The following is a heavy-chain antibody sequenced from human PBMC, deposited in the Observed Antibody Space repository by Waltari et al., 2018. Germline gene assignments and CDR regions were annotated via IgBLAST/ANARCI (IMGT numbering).Heavy chain of an antibody. CDR3: ARDSSYDSSGYFARGLYYFDY. D-gene: IGHD3-22*01. CDR1: GFTFSSYS. V-gene: IGHV3-21*01. CDR2: ISSSSSYI. Sequence: EVQLVESGGGLVKPGGSLRLSCAASGFTFSSYSMNWVRQAPGTGLEWVSSISSSSSYIYYADSVKGRFTISRDNAKNSLYLQMNSLRAEDTAVYYCARDSSYDSSGYFARGLYYFDYWGQGTLVTVSS. J-gene: IGHJ4*02.